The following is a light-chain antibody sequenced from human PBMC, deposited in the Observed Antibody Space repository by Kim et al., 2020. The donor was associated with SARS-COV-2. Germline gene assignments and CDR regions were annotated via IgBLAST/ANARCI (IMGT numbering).Light chain of an antibody. Sequence: ALGQTVKITCQGDSLRSYYASWYQQKPGQAPVLVIYGKNSRPSEIPDRFSGSSSGNTASLTITGTQAEDEADYYCKSRDNSGNHVVFGGGTKVTVL. J-gene: IGLJ3*02. CDR1: SLRSYY. CDR2: GKN. CDR3: KSRDNSGNHVV. V-gene: IGLV3-19*01.